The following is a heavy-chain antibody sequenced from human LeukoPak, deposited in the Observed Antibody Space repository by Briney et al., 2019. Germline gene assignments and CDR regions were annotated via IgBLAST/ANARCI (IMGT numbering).Heavy chain of an antibody. J-gene: IGHJ4*02. D-gene: IGHD2-2*01. CDR2: ISGSGGST. Sequence: GGSLRLSCAASGFTFSSYAMSWVRQAPGKGLEWVSAISGSGGSTYYADSVKDRFTISRDNSKNTLYLQMNSLRAEDTAVYYCAKSPHKIGSTSYTRLWYFDYWGQGTLVTVSS. CDR1: GFTFSSYA. V-gene: IGHV3-23*01. CDR3: AKSPHKIGSTSYTRLWYFDY.